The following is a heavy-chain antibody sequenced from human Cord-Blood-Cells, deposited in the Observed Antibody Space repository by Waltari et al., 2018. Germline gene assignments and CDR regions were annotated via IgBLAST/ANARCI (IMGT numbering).Heavy chain of an antibody. D-gene: IGHD2-21*01. CDR1: GGPFSSYA. CDR2: IIPIFGTA. CDR3: ARENQDCGGDCYNWFDP. J-gene: IGHJ5*02. Sequence: QVQLVQSGAEVKKPGSSVKVSCKASGGPFSSYAISWVRQAPGQGLEWMGGIIPIFGTANYAQKFQGRVTITADESTSTAYMELSSLRSEDTAVYYCARENQDCGGDCYNWFDPWGQGTLVTVSS. V-gene: IGHV1-69*01.